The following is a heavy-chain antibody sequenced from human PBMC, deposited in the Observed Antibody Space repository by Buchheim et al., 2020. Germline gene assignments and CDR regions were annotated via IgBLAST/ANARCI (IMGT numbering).Heavy chain of an antibody. Sequence: QVQLVESGGGVVQPGRSLRLSCAASGFTFSSYGMHWVRQAPGKGLEWVAVISYDGSNKYYADSVKGRFTISRENSKKTLSLQMNSLRAEDTAVYYCAKGSGSLLLDYWGQGTL. D-gene: IGHD1-26*01. CDR1: GFTFSSYG. CDR3: AKGSGSLLLDY. V-gene: IGHV3-30*18. CDR2: ISYDGSNK. J-gene: IGHJ4*02.